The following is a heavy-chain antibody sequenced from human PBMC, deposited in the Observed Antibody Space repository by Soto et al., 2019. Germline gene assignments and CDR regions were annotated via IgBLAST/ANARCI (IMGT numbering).Heavy chain of an antibody. CDR1: GFTVSSNY. D-gene: IGHD2-2*01. CDR2: IKQDGSEK. Sequence: GFLRLSCAASGFTVSSNYMSWVRQAPGKGLEWVANIKQDGSEKYYVDSVKGRFTISRDNAKNSLYLQMNSLRAEDTAVYYCARLIVVVPAAFDYWGQGTLVTVSS. V-gene: IGHV3-7*01. J-gene: IGHJ4*02. CDR3: ARLIVVVPAAFDY.